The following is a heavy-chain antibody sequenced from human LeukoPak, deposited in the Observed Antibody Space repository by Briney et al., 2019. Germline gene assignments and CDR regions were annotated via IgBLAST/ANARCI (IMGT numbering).Heavy chain of an antibody. V-gene: IGHV4-34*01. D-gene: IGHD2-15*01. CDR2: INHSGST. CDR1: GGSFSGYY. J-gene: IGHJ6*03. Sequence: SETLSLTCAVYGGSFSGYYWSWIRQPPGKGLEWIREINHSGSTNYNPSLKSRVTISVDTSKNQFSLKLSSVTAADTAVYYCARARCSGGSCYSTYYYYYMDVWGKGTTVTVSS. CDR3: ARARCSGGSCYSTYYYYYMDV.